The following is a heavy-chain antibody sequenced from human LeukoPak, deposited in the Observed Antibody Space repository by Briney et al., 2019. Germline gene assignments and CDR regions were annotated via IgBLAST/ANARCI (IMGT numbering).Heavy chain of an antibody. V-gene: IGHV1-18*01. D-gene: IGHD2-2*01. CDR1: GYTFTSYG. J-gene: IGHJ6*02. CDR2: ISPYNGNT. Sequence: ASVKVSCKASGYTFTSYGISWVRQAPGQGLEWMGWISPYNGNTNYAQKLQGRVTMTTDTSTSTAYMELRSLRSDDTAVYYCTYSSTSSPLYYYYGMDVWGQGTTVTVSS. CDR3: TYSSTSSPLYYYYGMDV.